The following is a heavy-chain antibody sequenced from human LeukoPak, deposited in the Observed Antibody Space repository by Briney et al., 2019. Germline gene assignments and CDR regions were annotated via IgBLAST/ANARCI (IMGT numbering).Heavy chain of an antibody. CDR3: ARGYTVGFNY. CDR2: IKQDGSEK. D-gene: IGHD3-16*02. Sequence: GGSLRLSCAASGFTFSSYGMSWVRQAPGKGLEWVANIKQDGSEKYYVDSVKGRFTISRDNAKNSLYLQMNSLRAEDTAVYYCARGYTVGFNYRGQGTLVTVSS. V-gene: IGHV3-7*01. CDR1: GFTFSSYG. J-gene: IGHJ4*02.